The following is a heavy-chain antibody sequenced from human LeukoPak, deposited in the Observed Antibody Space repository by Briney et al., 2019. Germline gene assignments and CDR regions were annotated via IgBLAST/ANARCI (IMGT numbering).Heavy chain of an antibody. CDR1: GFTISNYA. Sequence: GGSLTLSCAASGFTISNYAMSWLRQDQGKGREWGSAIIGSGGSTYYEDSVKGRFTISRATSKTTLYLQSNSLRYEDAAVYYCAKVHEYVWGSYRSYFDYWGQGTLVTVSS. D-gene: IGHD3-16*02. J-gene: IGHJ4*02. CDR3: AKVHEYVWGSYRSYFDY. CDR2: IIGSGGST. V-gene: IGHV3-23*01.